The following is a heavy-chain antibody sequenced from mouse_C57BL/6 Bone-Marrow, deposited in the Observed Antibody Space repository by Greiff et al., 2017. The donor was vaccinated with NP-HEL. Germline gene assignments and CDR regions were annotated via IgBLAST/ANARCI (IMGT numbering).Heavy chain of an antibody. J-gene: IGHJ2*01. Sequence: VQLQQSGPELVKPGASVKISCKASGYSFTGYYMNWVKQSPEKSLEWIGEINPSTGGTTYNQKFKAKATLTVDKSSSTAYMQLKSLTSEDSAVYYCARRDYGNPYYFDYWGQGTTLTVSS. D-gene: IGHD2-1*01. CDR2: INPSTGGT. V-gene: IGHV1-42*01. CDR3: ARRDYGNPYYFDY. CDR1: GYSFTGYY.